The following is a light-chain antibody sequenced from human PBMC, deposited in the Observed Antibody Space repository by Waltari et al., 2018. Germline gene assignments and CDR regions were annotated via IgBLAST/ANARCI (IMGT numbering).Light chain of an antibody. CDR3: QQYNSNPPT. CDR2: AAT. CDR1: QGIYNY. V-gene: IGKV1-16*01. Sequence: DIQMTQSPSSLSASVGDRGTITCRASQGIYNYVAWFQQKPGTAPKSLIFAATSLQSGVPSRFSGSGSGTDFSLTITNLQPEDFATYHCQQYNSNPPTFGQGTRLEIK. J-gene: IGKJ5*01.